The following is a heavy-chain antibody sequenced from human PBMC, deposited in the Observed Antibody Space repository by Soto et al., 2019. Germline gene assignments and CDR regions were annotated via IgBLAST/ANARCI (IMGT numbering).Heavy chain of an antibody. V-gene: IGHV1-69*01. J-gene: IGHJ5*01. CDR3: ARASPVICGGDPCYRLDSSFDS. CDR1: GATFSTTG. Sequence: QVQLVQSGAEVRKPGSSLRVSCKSSGATFSTTGISWVGQAPGQGLGWRGGIIPLFGTPKFARKFQGRVSITADESTNTVYMELNSLRPDDAAFYYCARASPVICGGDPCYRLDSSFDSWGQGSLVSVSS. D-gene: IGHD2-21*02. CDR2: IIPLFGTP.